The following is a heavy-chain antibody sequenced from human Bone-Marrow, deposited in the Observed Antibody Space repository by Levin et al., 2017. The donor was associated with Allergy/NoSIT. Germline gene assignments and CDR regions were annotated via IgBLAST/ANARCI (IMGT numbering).Heavy chain of an antibody. CDR2: ISWNSGSI. J-gene: IGHJ4*02. Sequence: GGSLRLSCAASGFTFDDYAMHWVRQAPGKGLEWVSGISWNSGSIGYADSVKGRFTISRDNAKNSLYLQMNSLRAEDTALYYCAKDQLKYSSSWLYYFDYWGQGTLVTVSS. CDR3: AKDQLKYSSSWLYYFDY. CDR1: GFTFDDYA. V-gene: IGHV3-9*01. D-gene: IGHD6-13*01.